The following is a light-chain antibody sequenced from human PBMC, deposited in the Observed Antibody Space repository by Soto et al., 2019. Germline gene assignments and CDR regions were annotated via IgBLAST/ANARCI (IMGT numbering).Light chain of an antibody. V-gene: IGLV2-14*01. CDR1: SSDVGRYNY. Sequence: QPVLTQPASVSGSPGQSITISCSGTSSDVGRYNYVSWYQQHPGKVPKLIIYEVSHRPSGVSNRFSGSKSGNTASLTISGLQTEDEADYYCTSYTNTNTLLFGGGTQLTVL. CDR2: EVS. J-gene: IGLJ3*02. CDR3: TSYTNTNTLL.